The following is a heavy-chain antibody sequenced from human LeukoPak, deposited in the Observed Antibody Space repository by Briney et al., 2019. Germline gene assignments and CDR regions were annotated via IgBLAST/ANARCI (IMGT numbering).Heavy chain of an antibody. J-gene: IGHJ4*02. V-gene: IGHV1-2*02. D-gene: IGHD3-22*01. CDR1: GYTFTGYY. Sequence: ASVKVSCKASGYTFTGYYMHWVRQAPGQGLEWMGWINPNSGGTNYAQKFQGRVTMTRDTSISTAYMELSRLRSDDTAVYYCARDDSSGYYYFYYWGQGTLVTVSS. CDR3: ARDDSSGYYYFYY. CDR2: INPNSGGT.